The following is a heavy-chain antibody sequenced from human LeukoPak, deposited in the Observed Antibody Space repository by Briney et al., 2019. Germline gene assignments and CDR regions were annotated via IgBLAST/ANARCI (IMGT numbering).Heavy chain of an antibody. V-gene: IGHV4-34*01. CDR1: GGSFSGYY. D-gene: IGHD4-17*01. CDR2: INHSGST. CDR3: ARGTTSTIDYGASRSHFDY. Sequence: PSETLSLTCAVYGGSFSGYYWSWIRQPPGKGLEWIGEINHSGSTNYNPSLKSRVTISVDTSKNQFSLKLSSVTAADTAVYYCARGTTSTIDYGASRSHFDYWGQGTLVTVSS. J-gene: IGHJ4*02.